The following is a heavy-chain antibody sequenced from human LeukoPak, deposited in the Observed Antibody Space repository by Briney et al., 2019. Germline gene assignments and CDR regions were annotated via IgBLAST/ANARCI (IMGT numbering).Heavy chain of an antibody. CDR3: ARMVYSSSSANWFDP. J-gene: IGHJ5*02. CDR2: IKQDGSEK. D-gene: IGHD6-6*01. Sequence: PSETLSLTCAVSGGSISSSNWWSWVRQPPGKGLEWVANIKQDGSEKYYVDSVKGRFTISRDNAKNSLYLQMNSLRAEDTAVYYCARMVYSSSSANWFDPWGQGTLVTVSS. CDR1: GGSISSSNW. V-gene: IGHV3-7*01.